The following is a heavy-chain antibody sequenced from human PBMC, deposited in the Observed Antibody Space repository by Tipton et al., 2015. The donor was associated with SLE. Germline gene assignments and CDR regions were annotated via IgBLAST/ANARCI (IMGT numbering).Heavy chain of an antibody. Sequence: TLSLTCAVYGGSFSGYYWSWIRQPPGKGLEWIGEINHSGSTYYNPSLKSRVTISVDTSKNQFSLKLSSVTAADTAVYYCARHIDYGGNVCAFDIWGQGTMVTVSS. CDR1: GGSFSGYY. J-gene: IGHJ3*02. CDR3: ARHIDYGGNVCAFDI. V-gene: IGHV4-34*01. D-gene: IGHD4-23*01. CDR2: INHSGST.